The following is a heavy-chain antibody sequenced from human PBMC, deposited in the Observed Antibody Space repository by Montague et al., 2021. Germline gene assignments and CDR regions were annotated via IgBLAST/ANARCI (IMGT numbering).Heavy chain of an antibody. J-gene: IGHJ5*02. CDR3: ARVFSSWYVGWFDP. CDR2: IYYSGNS. V-gene: IGHV4-39*07. CDR1: SASITSNIYY. Sequence: SETLSLTCTVSSASITSNIYYWGWIRQSPGKGLEWIGSIYYSGNSFYQPSLKSRITMAVDTSKNQFSLKLSSVTAADTAFYYCARVFSSWYVGWFDPWGQGTLVTVSS. D-gene: IGHD6-13*01.